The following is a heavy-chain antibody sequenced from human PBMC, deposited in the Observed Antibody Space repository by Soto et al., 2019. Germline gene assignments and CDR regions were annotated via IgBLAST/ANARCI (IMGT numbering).Heavy chain of an antibody. CDR2: INPNSGGT. V-gene: IGHV1-2*02. CDR3: VRRHVPATGIDWFGP. Sequence: SAKVSCQDSRNTLHDYSTRSVRQDNGKGLEWMGWINPNSGGTNYAQKFQGRVTMTRDTSAGTAYMELSSLRSEDTAVYYCVRRHVPATGIDWFGPRGQGTLV. CDR1: RNTLHDYS. D-gene: IGHD6-13*01. J-gene: IGHJ5*02.